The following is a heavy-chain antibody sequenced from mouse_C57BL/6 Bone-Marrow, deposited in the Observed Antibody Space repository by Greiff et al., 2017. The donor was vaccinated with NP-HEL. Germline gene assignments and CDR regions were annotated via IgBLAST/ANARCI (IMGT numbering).Heavy chain of an antibody. D-gene: IGHD1-1*01. V-gene: IGHV1-69*01. CDR1: GYTFTSYW. J-gene: IGHJ2*01. CDR3: AREGYYYGSRYYFDY. Sequence: VQLQESGAELVMPGASVKLSCKASGYTFTSYWMHWVKQRPGQGLEWIGEIDPSDSYTNYNQKFKGKSTLTVDKSSSTAYMQLSSLTSEDSAVYYCAREGYYYGSRYYFDYWGQGTTLTVSS. CDR2: IDPSDSYT.